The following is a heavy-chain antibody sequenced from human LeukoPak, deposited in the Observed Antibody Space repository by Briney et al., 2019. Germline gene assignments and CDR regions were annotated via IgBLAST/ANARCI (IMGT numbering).Heavy chain of an antibody. CDR2: IYYSGST. D-gene: IGHD4-11*01. CDR3: ARGATVTNWFDP. V-gene: IGHV4-59*01. J-gene: IGHJ5*02. CDR1: GGSISSYY. Sequence: SETLSLTCTVSGGSISSYYWSWIRQPPGKGLEWIGYIYYSGSTNYNPSLKSRVTISVDTSKNQFSLKLSSVTAADTAVYYCARGATVTNWFDPWGQGTLVTVSS.